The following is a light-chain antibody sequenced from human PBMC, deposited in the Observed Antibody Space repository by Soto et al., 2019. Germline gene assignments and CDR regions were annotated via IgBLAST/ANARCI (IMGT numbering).Light chain of an antibody. J-gene: IGKJ4*01. V-gene: IGKV3-20*01. CDR1: QSVTANY. CDR3: QQYGSSPLT. Sequence: VLTQSPGTLSWSPGDRATLACRASQSVTANYLAWYQQKPGQAPRLLIYGASSRATGIPDRFSGSGSGTDFTLTITRLEPEDFAVYFCQQYGSSPLTFGGGTKVEIK. CDR2: GAS.